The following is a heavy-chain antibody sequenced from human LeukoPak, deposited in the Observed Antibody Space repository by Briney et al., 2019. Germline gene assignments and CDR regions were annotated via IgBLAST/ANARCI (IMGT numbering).Heavy chain of an antibody. CDR3: AREACSSTSCYYYYYYGMDV. CDR1: GFTFTTYW. D-gene: IGHD2-2*01. CDR2: INSDGSIT. J-gene: IGHJ6*02. Sequence: GGSLRLSCAASGFTFTTYWMHWVRQAPGKGLVWVSHINSDGSITSYADSVKGRFTISRDNAKNTLYLQMNSLRAEDTAVYYCAREACSSTSCYYYYYYGMDVWGQGTTVTVSS. V-gene: IGHV3-74*01.